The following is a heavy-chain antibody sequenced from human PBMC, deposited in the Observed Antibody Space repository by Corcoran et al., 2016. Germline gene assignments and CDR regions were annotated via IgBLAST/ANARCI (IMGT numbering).Heavy chain of an antibody. CDR2: INPSGGST. D-gene: IGHD4-17*01. CDR3: ARVGTGDYAGYYYYGMDV. Sequence: QVQLVQSGAEVKKPGASVKVSCKASGYTFTSYYMHWVRQAPGQGLEWMGIINPSGGSTSYAQKFQGRVTMTRDTSTSTVYMELSSLRSEDTAVYYCARVGTGDYAGYYYYGMDVWGQGTMVTVSS. J-gene: IGHJ6*02. V-gene: IGHV1-46*01. CDR1: GYTFTSYY.